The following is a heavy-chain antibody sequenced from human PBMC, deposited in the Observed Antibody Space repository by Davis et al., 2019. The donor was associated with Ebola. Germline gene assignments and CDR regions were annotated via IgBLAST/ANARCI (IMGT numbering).Heavy chain of an antibody. CDR2: IDWNDEK. Sequence: SGPTLVKPTQTLTLTCSFSGFSMHTIGMCVSWIRQPPGKALEWLARIDWNDEKSYRTFLQTRLIITKDTSKNEVVLTMTNMEPVDTGTYYCVREIPTTYYYDSSGYFDSWGQGTQVTVSS. CDR1: GFSMHTIGMC. CDR3: VREIPTTYYYDSSGYFDS. D-gene: IGHD3-22*01. V-gene: IGHV2-70*11. J-gene: IGHJ4*02.